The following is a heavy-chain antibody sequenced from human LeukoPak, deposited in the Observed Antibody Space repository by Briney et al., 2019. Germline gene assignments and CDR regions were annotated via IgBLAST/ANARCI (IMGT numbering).Heavy chain of an antibody. V-gene: IGHV4-59*11. D-gene: IGHD4-23*01. J-gene: IGHJ4*02. CDR2: MFFTGDT. CDR1: GGSNRSHH. Sequence: SETLSLTCTVSGGSNRSHHWADLRDPRGEALEGIGWMFFTGDTNYNPSLKSRVTISVDHSKNQFSLKLTSVTAADTAVYYCAKEGNDYGANSIDYWGQGSLVAVSS. CDR3: AKEGNDYGANSIDY.